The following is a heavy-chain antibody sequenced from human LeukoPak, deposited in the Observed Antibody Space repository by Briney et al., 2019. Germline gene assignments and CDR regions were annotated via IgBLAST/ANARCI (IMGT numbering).Heavy chain of an antibody. CDR3: DSPGTLTERWFEP. CDR2: IRYNGSNK. D-gene: IGHD3-9*01. V-gene: IGHV3-30*02. J-gene: IGHJ5*02. Sequence: GGSLTLACAPAASMFISPGTRWVRQEPGDGLGWLAFIRYNGSNKYYGDSVKGQFTIFRANSKNTVYLQMNSMRADATAVYYCDSPGTLTERWFEPWGQGTLVTVSS. CDR1: ASMFISPG.